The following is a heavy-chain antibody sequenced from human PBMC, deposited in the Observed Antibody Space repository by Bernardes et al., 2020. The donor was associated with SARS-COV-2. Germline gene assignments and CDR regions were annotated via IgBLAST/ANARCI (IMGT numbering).Heavy chain of an antibody. D-gene: IGHD2-2*01. Sequence: SETLSLTCTVSGCSIRSSSYYWCWIRQPPGKELEWIGSIYYSGSTYYNPSLKSRVTISVDTSKNQFSLKLSSVTAADTAVYYCARHGCSSTSGYWRNWFDPWGQGTLVTVSS. CDR1: GCSIRSSSYY. J-gene: IGHJ5*02. V-gene: IGHV4-39*01. CDR3: ARHGCSSTSGYWRNWFDP. CDR2: IYYSGST.